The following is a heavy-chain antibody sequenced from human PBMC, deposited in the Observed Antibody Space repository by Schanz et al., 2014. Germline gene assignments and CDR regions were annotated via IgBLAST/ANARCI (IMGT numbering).Heavy chain of an antibody. V-gene: IGHV3-30*02. Sequence: VQLVESGGGLVQPGGSLRLSCAVSGFTVSDHYMDWVRQAPGKGLEWVAFIRYDGSNKYYADSVKGRFTISRDNSKNTLYLQMNSLRAEDTAVYYCAKDPYGMDVWGQGTTVTVSS. CDR3: AKDPYGMDV. CDR2: IRYDGSNK. J-gene: IGHJ6*02. CDR1: GFTVSDHY.